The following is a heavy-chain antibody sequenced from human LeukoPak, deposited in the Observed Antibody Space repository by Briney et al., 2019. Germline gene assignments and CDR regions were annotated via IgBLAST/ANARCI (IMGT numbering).Heavy chain of an antibody. V-gene: IGHV1-2*02. D-gene: IGHD5-24*01. CDR1: GYTFTDYY. Sequence: VASVKVSCKASGYTFTDYYMHWVRQAPGQGLEWIGWISPDSGRTGFAQKFQGRVTMTRDTSISTAYMELSRLGYDDTAVYCCARDTRSSYLQYYFDYWGQGTLVTVSS. CDR2: ISPDSGRT. CDR3: ARDTRSSYLQYYFDY. J-gene: IGHJ4*02.